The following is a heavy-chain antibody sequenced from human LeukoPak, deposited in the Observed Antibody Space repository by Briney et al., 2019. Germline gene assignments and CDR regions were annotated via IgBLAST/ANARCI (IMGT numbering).Heavy chain of an antibody. V-gene: IGHV4-59*01. D-gene: IGHD3-10*01. CDR2: IYYSGST. CDR1: GGSISSYY. CDR3: ARVRLGGPPSKYYYYYGMDV. Sequence: SETLSLTCTVSGGSISSYYWSWIRQPPGKGLEWIEYIYYSGSTNYNPSLKSRVTISVDTSKNQFSLKLSSVTAADTAVYYCARVRLGGPPSKYYYYYGMDVWGQGTTVTVSS. J-gene: IGHJ6*02.